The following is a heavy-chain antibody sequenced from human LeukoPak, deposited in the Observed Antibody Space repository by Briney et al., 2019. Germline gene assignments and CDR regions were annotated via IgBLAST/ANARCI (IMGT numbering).Heavy chain of an antibody. V-gene: IGHV4-59*01. Sequence: PSETLSLTCTVSGGSISSYYWSWIRQPPGKGLEWLGYIYYSGSTNYNPSLKSRVTISVDTSKNQFSLKLSSVTAADTAVYYCARDGLLGGDDAFDIWGQGTMVTVSS. CDR2: IYYSGST. CDR1: GGSISSYY. CDR3: ARDGLLGGDDAFDI. J-gene: IGHJ3*02. D-gene: IGHD3-3*01.